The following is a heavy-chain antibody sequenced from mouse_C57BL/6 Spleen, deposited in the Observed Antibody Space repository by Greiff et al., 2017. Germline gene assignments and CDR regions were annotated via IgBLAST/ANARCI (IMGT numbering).Heavy chain of an antibody. J-gene: IGHJ1*03. CDR3: ARGYYIAQYFDV. D-gene: IGHD2-12*01. CDR1: GYSITSGYY. CDR2: ISYDGSN. Sequence: EVQLQESGPGLVKPSQSLSLTCSVTGYSITSGYYWNWIRQFPGNKLEWMGYISYDGSNNYNPSLKNRISITRDTSKNQFFLKLNSVTTEDTATYYCARGYYIAQYFDVWGTGTTVTVSS. V-gene: IGHV3-6*01.